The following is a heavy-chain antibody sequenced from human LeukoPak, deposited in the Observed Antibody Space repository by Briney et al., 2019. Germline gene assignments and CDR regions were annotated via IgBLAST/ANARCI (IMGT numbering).Heavy chain of an antibody. J-gene: IGHJ3*02. Sequence: SQTLSLTCTVSGGSISSGVYYWSWIRQPPGKGLEWIGYIYYSGSTYYNPSLKSRVTISVDTSKNQFSLKLSSVTAADTAVYYCAKSVVPAAGGSYDAFDIWGQGTMVTVSS. V-gene: IGHV4-30-4*08. CDR3: AKSVVPAAGGSYDAFDI. CDR1: GGSISSGVYY. CDR2: IYYSGST. D-gene: IGHD2-2*01.